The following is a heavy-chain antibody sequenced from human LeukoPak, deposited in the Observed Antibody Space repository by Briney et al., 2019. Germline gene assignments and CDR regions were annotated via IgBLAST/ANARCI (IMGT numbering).Heavy chain of an antibody. Sequence: SVKVSCKASGYTFTSYYMHWVRQAPGQGLEWMGRIIPIFGTANYAQKFQGRVTITTDESTSTAYMELSSLRSEDTAVYYCARDYYYDSSGLDYWGQGTLVTVSS. J-gene: IGHJ4*02. CDR2: IIPIFGTA. CDR3: ARDYYYDSSGLDY. CDR1: GYTFTSYY. D-gene: IGHD3-22*01. V-gene: IGHV1-69*05.